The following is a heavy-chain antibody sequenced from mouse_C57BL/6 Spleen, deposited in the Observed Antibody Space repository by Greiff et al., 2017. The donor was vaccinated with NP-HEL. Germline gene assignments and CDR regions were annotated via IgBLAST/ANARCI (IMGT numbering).Heavy chain of an antibody. CDR3: ARTGGYYGSTPDY. Sequence: VQLQQPGAELVKPGASVKLSCKASGYTFTSYWMQWVKQRPGQGLEWIGEIDPSDSYTNYNQKFKGKATLTVDTSSSPAYMQLSSLPSEDSAVYYCARTGGYYGSTPDYWGQGTTLTVSS. J-gene: IGHJ2*01. CDR1: GYTFTSYW. CDR2: IDPSDSYT. V-gene: IGHV1-50*01. D-gene: IGHD1-1*01.